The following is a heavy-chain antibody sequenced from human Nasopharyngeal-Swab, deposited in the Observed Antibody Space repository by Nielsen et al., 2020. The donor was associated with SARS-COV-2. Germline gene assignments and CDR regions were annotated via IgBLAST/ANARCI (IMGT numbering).Heavy chain of an antibody. CDR2: ISSSGSTI. CDR3: ARGGWQWLVLFLDY. V-gene: IGHV3-11*04. Sequence: GESLKISCAASGFTVSSNYMSWVRQAPGKGLEWVSYISSSGSTIYYADSVKGRFTISRDNAKNSLYLQMNSLRAEDTAVHYCARGGWQWLVLFLDYWGQGTLVTVSS. D-gene: IGHD6-19*01. J-gene: IGHJ4*02. CDR1: GFTVSSNY.